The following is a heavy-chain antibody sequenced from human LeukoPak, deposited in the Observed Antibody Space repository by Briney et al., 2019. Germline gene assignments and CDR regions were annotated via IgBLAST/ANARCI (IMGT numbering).Heavy chain of an antibody. Sequence: RSGGSLRLSCAASGFTFSNAWMNWVRQAPGKGLEWVGRIKSETDGGTTDYAAPVKGRFTISRDDSKNTLYLQMNSLKTEDTAVYYCTTDPMIVVVNCLDYWGQGTLVTVSS. D-gene: IGHD3-22*01. CDR2: IKSETDGGTT. CDR3: TTDPMIVVVNCLDY. V-gene: IGHV3-15*07. CDR1: GFTFSNAW. J-gene: IGHJ4*02.